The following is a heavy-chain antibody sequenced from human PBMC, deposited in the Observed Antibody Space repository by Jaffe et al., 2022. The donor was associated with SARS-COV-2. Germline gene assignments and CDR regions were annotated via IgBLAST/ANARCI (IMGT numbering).Heavy chain of an antibody. J-gene: IGHJ6*02. CDR3: AKDGGKWERGAGLYYGMDV. CDR1: GFTFSSYA. V-gene: IGHV3-23*01. D-gene: IGHD1-26*01. Sequence: EVQLLESGGGLVQPGGSLRLSCAASGFTFSSYAMSWVRQAPGKGLEWVSAISGSGGSTYYADSVKGRFTISRDNSKNTLYLQMNSLRAEDTAVYYCAKDGGKWERGAGLYYGMDVWGQGTTVTVSS. CDR2: ISGSGGST.